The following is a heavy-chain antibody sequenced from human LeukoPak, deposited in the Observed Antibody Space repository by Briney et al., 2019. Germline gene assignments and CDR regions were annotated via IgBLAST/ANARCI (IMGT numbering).Heavy chain of an antibody. V-gene: IGHV1-2*02. CDR1: GYTFTCYY. J-gene: IGHJ4*02. CDR3: ASAIAAAVPPGG. Sequence: ASVKVSCKASGYTFTCYYMHWVRQAPGQGLEWMGWINPNSGGTNYAKKFQGRVTMTRDTSISTAYMELSRLRSDDTAVYYCASAIAAAVPPGGGGQGTLVTVSS. D-gene: IGHD6-13*01. CDR2: INPNSGGT.